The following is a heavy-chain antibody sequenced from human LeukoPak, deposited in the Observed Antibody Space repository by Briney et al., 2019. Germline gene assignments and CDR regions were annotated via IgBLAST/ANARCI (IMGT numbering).Heavy chain of an antibody. V-gene: IGHV3-21*01. CDR1: GFTFSSYS. CDR2: ISSTSTYI. CDR3: ARDVYGSGSYPGPADY. J-gene: IGHJ4*01. Sequence: PGGSLRLSCAASGFTFSSYSVNWVRQAPGKGLQWVSSISSTSTYIYYADSLKGRFTISRDNAKNSLYLQMNRLRAEDTAVYYCARDVYGSGSYPGPADYWGQGTLVTVSS. D-gene: IGHD3-10*01.